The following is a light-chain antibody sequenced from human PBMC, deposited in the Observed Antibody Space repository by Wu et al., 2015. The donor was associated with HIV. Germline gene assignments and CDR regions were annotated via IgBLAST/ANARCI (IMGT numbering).Light chain of an antibody. J-gene: IGKJ1*01. CDR2: GAT. V-gene: IGKV3-20*01. CDR3: QQYGGAPRT. CDR1: QTVTSSY. Sequence: EVVLTQSPGTLSLSPGERATLSCRSSQTVTSSYLAWYQQKPGQAPRLLIYGATSRATGIPDRFSGSGSEKDFTLTISRVEPEDFAVYYCQQYGGAPRTFGQGTKVEI.